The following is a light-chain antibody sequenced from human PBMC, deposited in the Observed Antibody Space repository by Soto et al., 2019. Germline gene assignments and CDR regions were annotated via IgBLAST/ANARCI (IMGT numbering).Light chain of an antibody. Sequence: DIQMTQFPSTLSASVGDRVTITCRASQSIRSWLAWYQQKPGKAPNLLIYKASSLPSGVPSRFSGSGYGTEFTLTISSLQPDDIATYYCQHYDSYSTFGGGTKVQIK. J-gene: IGKJ4*01. CDR1: QSIRSW. V-gene: IGKV1-5*03. CDR2: KAS. CDR3: QHYDSYST.